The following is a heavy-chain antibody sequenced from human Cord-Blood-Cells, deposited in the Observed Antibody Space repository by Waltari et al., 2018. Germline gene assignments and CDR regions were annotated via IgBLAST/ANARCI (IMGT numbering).Heavy chain of an antibody. J-gene: IGHJ6*03. CDR2: IYYSGST. CDR1: GGSISSSSYY. Sequence: QLQLQESGPGLVKPSETLSLTCTVSGGSISSSSYYWGWIRQPPGKGLEWIGSIYYSGSTYYNPYLKSRVTISVDTSKNQFSLKLSSVTAADTAVYYCARGSASDMDVWGKGTTVTVSS. CDR3: ARGSASDMDV. V-gene: IGHV4-39*01.